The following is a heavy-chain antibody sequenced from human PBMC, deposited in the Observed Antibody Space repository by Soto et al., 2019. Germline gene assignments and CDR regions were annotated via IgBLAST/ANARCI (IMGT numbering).Heavy chain of an antibody. CDR1: GGSVSICSHY. D-gene: IGHD2-15*01. V-gene: IGHV4-61*01. J-gene: IGHJ3*01. CDR3: ARARWYDAFDV. CDR2: IFHGGNT. Sequence: SETLSLTCTVSGGSVSICSHYLSLIRQPPGKGLEWIAYIFHGGNTYYNPSLKSRVTISVDMSKNQFSLKLNSVTAADTAVYYCARARWYDAFDVWGQGTVVTVSS.